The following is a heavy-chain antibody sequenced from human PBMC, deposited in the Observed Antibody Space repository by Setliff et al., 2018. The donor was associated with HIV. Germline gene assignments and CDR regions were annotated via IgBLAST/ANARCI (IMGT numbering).Heavy chain of an antibody. CDR3: ARAEQLALGDYYYMDV. CDR2: IYTSGST. Sequence: SETLSLTCTVSGGSISSYYWSWIRQPAGKGLEWIGRIYTSGSTNYNPSLKSRVTMSVDTAKNQFSLKLSSVTAADTAVYYCARAEQLALGDYYYMDVWGKGTTVTVSS. J-gene: IGHJ6*03. D-gene: IGHD6-6*01. V-gene: IGHV4-4*07. CDR1: GGSISSYY.